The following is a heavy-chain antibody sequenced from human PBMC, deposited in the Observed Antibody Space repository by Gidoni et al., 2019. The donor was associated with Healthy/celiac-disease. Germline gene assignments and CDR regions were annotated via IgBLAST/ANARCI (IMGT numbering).Heavy chain of an antibody. J-gene: IGHJ4*02. D-gene: IGHD2-15*01. Sequence: EVQLVESGGGLIQPGGSLRLSCAASGFTVSSNYMSWGRQAPGKGLEWVSVIYSGGSTYYADSVKGRFTISRDNSKNTLYLQMNSLRAEDTAVYYCARDCSGGSCYGGFDYWGQGTLVTVSS. V-gene: IGHV3-53*01. CDR2: IYSGGST. CDR1: GFTVSSNY. CDR3: ARDCSGGSCYGGFDY.